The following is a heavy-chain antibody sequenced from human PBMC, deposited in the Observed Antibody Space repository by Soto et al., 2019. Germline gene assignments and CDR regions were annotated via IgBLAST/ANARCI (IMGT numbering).Heavy chain of an antibody. V-gene: IGHV3-48*01. CDR1: GFTFSSYS. CDR3: AREGSQTKFAFDI. J-gene: IGHJ3*02. D-gene: IGHD2-8*01. CDR2: IRSSSSGI. Sequence: EVQLVESGGGLVQPGGSLRLSCAASGFTFSSYSMNWVRQAPGKGLGWVSYIRSSSSGIYYADSVKGRFTISRDNAKNSLYLQMNSLRAEDTAVYYCAREGSQTKFAFDIWGQGTMVTVSS.